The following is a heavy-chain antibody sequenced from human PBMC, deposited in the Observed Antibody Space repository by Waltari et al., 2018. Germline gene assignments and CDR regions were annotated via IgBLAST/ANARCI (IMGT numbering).Heavy chain of an antibody. D-gene: IGHD2-15*01. CDR1: GGSISSSSYY. Sequence: QLQLQESGPGLVKPSETLSLTCTVSGGSISSSSYYWGWIRQPPGQGLEGIGVIYYSWSTYVNPSLKRRVTISVDTSKNQFSLKLSSVTAADTAVYYCAGPPALGYCSGGSCDSGLGDAFDIWGQGTMVTVSS. J-gene: IGHJ3*02. CDR3: AGPPALGYCSGGSCDSGLGDAFDI. V-gene: IGHV4-39*01. CDR2: IYYSWST.